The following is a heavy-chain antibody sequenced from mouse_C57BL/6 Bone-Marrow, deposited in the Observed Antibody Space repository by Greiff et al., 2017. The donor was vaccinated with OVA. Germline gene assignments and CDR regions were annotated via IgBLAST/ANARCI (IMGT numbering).Heavy chain of an antibody. CDR3: ARAPKRAFFFAY. V-gene: IGHV5-4*03. CDR2: ISGGGSYT. D-gene: IGHD1-3*01. CDR1: GFTFSSYA. J-gene: IGHJ3*01. Sequence: EVKLVESGGGLVQPGGSLTLSCAASGFTFSSYAMSWVRQSPEKRLEWVATISGGGSYTYYPAIVSGRFTISRDNAKNSLYQQKSHLKSENTAIYYCARAPKRAFFFAYWGQGTLVTVSA.